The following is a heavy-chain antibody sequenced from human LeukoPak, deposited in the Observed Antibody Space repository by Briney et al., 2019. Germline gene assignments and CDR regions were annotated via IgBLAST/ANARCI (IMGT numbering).Heavy chain of an antibody. CDR1: GFTFSRYW. D-gene: IGHD1-26*01. Sequence: GGSLRLSCAASGFTFSRYWMTWVRQAPGKGLEWVANIKQDGSEKYYVDSVKGRFTISRDNAKNSMYLQMDRLRAEDTAVYYCVRDGQSGSSREDDYWGQGTRVTVSS. V-gene: IGHV3-7*01. J-gene: IGHJ4*02. CDR2: IKQDGSEK. CDR3: VRDGQSGSSREDDY.